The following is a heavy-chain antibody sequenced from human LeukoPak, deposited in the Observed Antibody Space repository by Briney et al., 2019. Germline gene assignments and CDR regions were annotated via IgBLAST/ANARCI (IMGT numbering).Heavy chain of an antibody. CDR3: ARVRAYCGGDCYPDAFDI. D-gene: IGHD2-21*02. CDR1: GFTFSSYS. J-gene: IGHJ3*02. CDR2: ISSSSSYI. Sequence: GGSLRLSCAASGFTFSSYSMNWVRQAPGKGLEWASSISSSSSYIYYADSVKGRFTISRDNAKNSLYLQMNSLRAEDTAVYYCARVRAYCGGDCYPDAFDIWGQGTMVTVSS. V-gene: IGHV3-21*01.